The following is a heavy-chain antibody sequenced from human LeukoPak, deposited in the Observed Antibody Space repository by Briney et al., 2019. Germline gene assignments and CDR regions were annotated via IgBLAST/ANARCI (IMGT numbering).Heavy chain of an antibody. CDR2: IIPILGIA. CDR3: ARGATVTPNAFDI. J-gene: IGHJ3*02. Sequence: SVKVSCKASGGTFSSYAISWVRQAPGQRLEWMGRIIPILGIANYAQKFQGRVTITADKSTSTAYMELSSLRSEDTAVYYCARGATVTPNAFDIWGQGTMVTVSS. CDR1: GGTFSSYA. V-gene: IGHV1-69*04. D-gene: IGHD4-17*01.